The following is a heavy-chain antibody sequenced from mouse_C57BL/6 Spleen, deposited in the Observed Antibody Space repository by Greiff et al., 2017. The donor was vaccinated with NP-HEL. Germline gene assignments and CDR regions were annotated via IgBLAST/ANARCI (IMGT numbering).Heavy chain of an antibody. CDR1: GYTFTDYY. CDR3: ARGGSYAMDY. Sequence: EVQLHQSGPELVKPGASVKISCKASGYTFTDYYMNWVKQSHGKSLEWIGDINPNNGGTSYNQKFKGKATLTVDKSSSTAYMELRSLTSEDSAVYYCARGGSYAMDYWGQGTSVTVSS. J-gene: IGHJ4*01. CDR2: INPNNGGT. D-gene: IGHD1-1*01. V-gene: IGHV1-26*01.